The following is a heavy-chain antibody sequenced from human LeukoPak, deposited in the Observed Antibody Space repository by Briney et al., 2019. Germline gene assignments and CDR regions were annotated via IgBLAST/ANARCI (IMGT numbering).Heavy chain of an antibody. CDR3: AKGGLVHRFDP. CDR2: ISGSGDNT. CDR1: GFTFSSYA. J-gene: IGHJ5*02. Sequence: GGSLRLSCAASGFTFSSYAMSWVRQAPGKGLEWVSGISGSGDNTYYANSVKGRFTISRDNSKNTLYLQMNSLRADDTAVYYCAKGGLVHRFDPWGQGTLVTVSS. V-gene: IGHV3-23*01.